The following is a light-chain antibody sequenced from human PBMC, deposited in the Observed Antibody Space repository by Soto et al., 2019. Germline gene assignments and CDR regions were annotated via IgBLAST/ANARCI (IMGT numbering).Light chain of an antibody. Sequence: EIVLTQSPATLSLSPGERATLSCRASQSVSGSLAWYQQKPGQAPRLLMYDASNRATGIPARFSGSGSGTDFTLTISSLEPEDFAVYYCQQRSNWPSTFGGGTKVEIK. CDR1: QSVSGS. J-gene: IGKJ4*01. CDR2: DAS. CDR3: QQRSNWPST. V-gene: IGKV3-11*01.